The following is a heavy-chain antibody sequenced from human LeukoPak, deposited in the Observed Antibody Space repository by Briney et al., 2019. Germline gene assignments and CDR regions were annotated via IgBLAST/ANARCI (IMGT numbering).Heavy chain of an antibody. D-gene: IGHD3-10*01. CDR1: GFTFSSYA. Sequence: GGSLRLSCAASGFTFSSYAMSWVRQAPGKGLEWVSAISGSGGSTYYADSVKGRFIISRDNSKNTLHLQMNSLRAEHTAVYYCAKDLYYYGSGSYGLIDYWGQGTLVTVSS. CDR3: AKDLYYYGSGSYGLIDY. CDR2: ISGSGGST. J-gene: IGHJ4*02. V-gene: IGHV3-23*01.